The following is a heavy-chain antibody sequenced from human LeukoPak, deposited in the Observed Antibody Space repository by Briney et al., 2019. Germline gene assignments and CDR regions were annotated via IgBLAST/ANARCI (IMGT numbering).Heavy chain of an antibody. V-gene: IGHV3-7*01. CDR1: GFTFSSYW. D-gene: IGHD6-13*01. CDR3: AREYSSSWYGDRPSGWFDP. CDR2: IKQDGSEK. J-gene: IGHJ5*02. Sequence: HPGGSLRLSCAASGFTFSSYWMSWVRQAPGKGLEWVANIKQDGSEKYYVDSVKGRFTTSRDNAKNSLYLQMNSLRAEDTAVYYCAREYSSSWYGDRPSGWFDPWGQGTLVTVSS.